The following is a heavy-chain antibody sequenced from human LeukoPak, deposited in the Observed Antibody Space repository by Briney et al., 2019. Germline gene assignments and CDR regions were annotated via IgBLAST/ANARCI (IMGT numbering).Heavy chain of an antibody. CDR1: GFTFSSYA. V-gene: IGHV3-23*03. Sequence: GGSLRLSCAAPGFTFSSYAMSWVRQAPGKGLEWVSFIYSDGNTYYGDSVKGRFTLSRDSSRNTLYLQMNSLTVDDTAVYYCAGATSNPHTHFDSWGQGTLVTVSS. D-gene: IGHD1-14*01. CDR2: IYSDGNT. J-gene: IGHJ4*02. CDR3: AGATSNPHTHFDS.